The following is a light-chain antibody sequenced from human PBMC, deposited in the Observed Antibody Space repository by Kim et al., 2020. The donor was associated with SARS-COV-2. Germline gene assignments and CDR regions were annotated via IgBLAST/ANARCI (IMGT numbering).Light chain of an antibody. CDR2: RAS. V-gene: IGKV1-5*03. CDR3: QQYNTFLT. CDR1: ESINKW. Sequence: GESVTLSCRASESINKWLWWYLQRAEKAPKVLIYRASTLESGVPSRLGGSGSGTEFTLPISTLQPDDTATYYCQQYNTFLTFGGGTKVDI. J-gene: IGKJ4*01.